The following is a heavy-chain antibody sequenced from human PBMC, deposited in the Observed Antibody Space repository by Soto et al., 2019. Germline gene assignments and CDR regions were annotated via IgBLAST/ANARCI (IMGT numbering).Heavy chain of an antibody. CDR2: ISAYNGNT. J-gene: IGHJ5*02. V-gene: IGHV1-18*01. D-gene: IGHD4-17*01. Sequence: WRRHTHGQGLEWMGWISAYNGNTNYAQKLQGRVTMTTDTSTSTAYMELRSLRSDDTAVYYCASGIGDYGAGLAPRGKGTLVTVSP. CDR3: ASGIGDYGAGLAP.